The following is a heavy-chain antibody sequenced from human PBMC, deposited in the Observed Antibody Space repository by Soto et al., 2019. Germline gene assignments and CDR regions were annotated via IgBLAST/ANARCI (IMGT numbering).Heavy chain of an antibody. D-gene: IGHD4-17*01. CDR2: ISYDGSNK. J-gene: IGHJ4*02. V-gene: IGHV3-30-3*01. CDR3: ARVHRALYGDYAPDYFDY. Sequence: QVQLVESGGGVVQPGRSLRLSCAASGFTFSSYAMHWVRQAPGKGLEGVAVISYDGSNKYYADYLKGRFTISRDNSKNTLYLQMNSLRAEDTAVYYCARVHRALYGDYAPDYFDYWGQGTLVTVSS. CDR1: GFTFSSYA.